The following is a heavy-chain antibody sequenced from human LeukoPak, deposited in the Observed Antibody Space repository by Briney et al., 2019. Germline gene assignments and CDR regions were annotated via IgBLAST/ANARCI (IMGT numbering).Heavy chain of an antibody. Sequence: GGSLRLSCAASGFTFSIYWMTWVRQAPGKGLEWVANIKQDGSEKYYVDSVKGRFTISRDNAKNSLYLQMNSLRAEDTAVYYCAKYGMTTVTYIDYWGQGTLVTVSS. V-gene: IGHV3-7*01. D-gene: IGHD4-17*01. J-gene: IGHJ4*02. CDR2: IKQDGSEK. CDR1: GFTFSIYW. CDR3: AKYGMTTVTYIDY.